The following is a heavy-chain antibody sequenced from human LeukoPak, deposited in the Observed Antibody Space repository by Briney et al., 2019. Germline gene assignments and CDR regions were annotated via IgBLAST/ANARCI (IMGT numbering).Heavy chain of an antibody. V-gene: IGHV4-30-4*01. CDR2: IYYSGST. CDR3: ARFSGYDSSVDY. CDR1: GGSISSGDYY. D-gene: IGHD5-12*01. Sequence: SQTLSLTCTVSGGSISSGDYYWSWIRQPPGKGLEWIGYIYYSGSTSYNPSLKSRVTISVDTSKNQFSLKVSSVTAADTAVYYYARFSGYDSSVDYWGQGTLVTVSS. J-gene: IGHJ4*02.